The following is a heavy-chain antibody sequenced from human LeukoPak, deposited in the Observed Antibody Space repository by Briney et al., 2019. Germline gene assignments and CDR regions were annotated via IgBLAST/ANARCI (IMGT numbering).Heavy chain of an antibody. D-gene: IGHD2-2*01. J-gene: IGHJ5*02. Sequence: PSETLSLTCTVSGDSISSDDYYWSWIRQPAGKGLEWIGRFSASGNSNYNPSLKSRLTISVDTSKNQFSLKLTSVTAADTAVYYCARGPTYQPIDLWGQGTLVTVSS. CDR1: GDSISSDDYY. V-gene: IGHV4-61*02. CDR3: ARGPTYQPIDL. CDR2: FSASGNS.